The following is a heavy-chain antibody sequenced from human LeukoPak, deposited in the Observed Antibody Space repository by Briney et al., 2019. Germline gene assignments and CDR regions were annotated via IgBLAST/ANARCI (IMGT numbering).Heavy chain of an antibody. J-gene: IGHJ4*02. CDR2: ISGSGGST. Sequence: PGGSLRLSCAASGFTFSSYAMSWVRQAPGKGLEWVSAISGSGGSTYYADSVKGRFTISRDNSKNTLYLQMNSLRAEDTAVYYRAKNLRIAAAGRMGYYWGQGTLVTVSS. CDR3: AKNLRIAAAGRMGYY. D-gene: IGHD6-13*01. V-gene: IGHV3-23*01. CDR1: GFTFSSYA.